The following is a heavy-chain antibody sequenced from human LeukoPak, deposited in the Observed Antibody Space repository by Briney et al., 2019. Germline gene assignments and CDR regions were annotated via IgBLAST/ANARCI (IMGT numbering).Heavy chain of an antibody. CDR2: ITNNGGAM. D-gene: IGHD3-22*01. CDR1: GFTFSDYY. Sequence: GGSLRLSCVASGFTFSDYYMGWIRQAPGKGLEWISYITNNGGAMFYADSLKGRLTIFRDNAKKSLYLQMNSLRPDDTALYYCARAQLSIVGPVMNFDLWGRGTLVTVSS. CDR3: ARAQLSIVGPVMNFDL. V-gene: IGHV3-11*04. J-gene: IGHJ2*01.